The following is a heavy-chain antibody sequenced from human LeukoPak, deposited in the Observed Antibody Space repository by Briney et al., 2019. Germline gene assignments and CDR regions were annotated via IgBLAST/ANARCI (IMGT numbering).Heavy chain of an antibody. CDR3: AGHLGGLAVAGLSFYYLYMDV. V-gene: IGHV4-39*01. J-gene: IGHJ6*03. CDR1: GGSLSSSSYY. D-gene: IGHD6-19*01. Sequence: SETLSLTCAVSGGSLSSSSYYWGWIRQPPGKGLEWIGSIYYSGSTYYNPSLKSRVTISINTSKNQFSLKLSSVTAADRAVYYCAGHLGGLAVAGLSFYYLYMDVWGKGTTVTVSS. CDR2: IYYSGST.